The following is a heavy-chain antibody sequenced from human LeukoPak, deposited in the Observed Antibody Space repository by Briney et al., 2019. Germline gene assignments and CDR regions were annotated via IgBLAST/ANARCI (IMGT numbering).Heavy chain of an antibody. CDR2: IISNGGST. D-gene: IGHD6-6*01. J-gene: IGHJ3*02. CDR3: TGEAALDAFDI. Sequence: GGSLRLSCAASGFTFSSYAMSWVRQAPGKGLEWVSNIISNGGSTFYADSVKGRFTISRDNSKNTLNLQMNSLGAEDTAVYFCTGEAALDAFDIWGQGTMVTVAS. V-gene: IGHV3-23*01. CDR1: GFTFSSYA.